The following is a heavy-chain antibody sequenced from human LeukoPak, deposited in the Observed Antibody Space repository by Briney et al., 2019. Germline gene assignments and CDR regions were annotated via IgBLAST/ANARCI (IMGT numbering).Heavy chain of an antibody. CDR2: IIPILGIA. CDR1: GGTFSSYA. CDR3: ARDMKYYDFWSGYYSLGAFDY. Sequence: VASVKVSCKASGGTFSSYAISWVRQAPGQGLEWMGRIIPILGIANYAQKFQGRVTITADKSTSTAYMELSSLRSEDTAVYYCARDMKYYDFWSGYYSLGAFDYWGQGTLVTVSS. V-gene: IGHV1-69*04. D-gene: IGHD3-3*01. J-gene: IGHJ4*02.